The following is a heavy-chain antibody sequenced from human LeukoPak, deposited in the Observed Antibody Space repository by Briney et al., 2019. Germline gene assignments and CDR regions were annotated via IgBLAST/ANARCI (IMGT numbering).Heavy chain of an antibody. J-gene: IGHJ6*03. V-gene: IGHV1-2*02. D-gene: IGHD1-26*01. CDR1: GYTFTGYY. Sequence: PLASVKVSCKASGYTFTGYYMHWVRQAPGQGLEWMGWINPNSGGTNYAQKFQGRVTMTRDTSISTAYMELSRLRSDDTAVYYCARTEVHGGSYWGDYYYYYMDVWGKGTTVTISS. CDR3: ARTEVHGGSYWGDYYYYYMDV. CDR2: INPNSGGT.